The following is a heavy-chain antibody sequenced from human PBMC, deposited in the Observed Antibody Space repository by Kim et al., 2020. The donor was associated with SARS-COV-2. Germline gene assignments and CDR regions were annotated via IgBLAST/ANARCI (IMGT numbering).Heavy chain of an antibody. CDR3: ARGYGSGRPIFGL. D-gene: IGHD3-10*01. CDR1: GYTFTSYP. J-gene: IGHJ5*02. V-gene: IGHV7-4-1*02. CDR2: INTYTGNP. Sequence: ASVKVSCKASGYTFTSYPMNWVRQAPGQGLEWMGWINTYTGNPTYAQGFTGRFVFSLDTSVSTAYLQISSLKADDTAVHFCARGYGSGRPIFGLWGQGTLVTVSS.